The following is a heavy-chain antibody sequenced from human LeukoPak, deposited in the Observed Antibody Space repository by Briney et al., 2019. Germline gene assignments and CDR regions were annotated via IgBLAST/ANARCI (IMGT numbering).Heavy chain of an antibody. CDR3: ARMDSSMMGVDY. J-gene: IGHJ4*02. Sequence: PGGSLRLSCAASGFTVSSNYMSWVRQAPGKGLEWVSVIYSGGTTYYADSVKGRFTISRDTSKNTLYLQMNSLRAEDTAVYFCARMDSSMMGVDYWGQGTLVTVSS. V-gene: IGHV3-66*01. D-gene: IGHD5-18*01. CDR1: GFTVSSNY. CDR2: IYSGGTT.